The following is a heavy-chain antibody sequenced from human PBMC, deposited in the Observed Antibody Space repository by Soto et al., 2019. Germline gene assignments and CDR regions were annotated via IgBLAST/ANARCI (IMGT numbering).Heavy chain of an antibody. V-gene: IGHV5-51*01. D-gene: IGHD2-15*01. CDR2: IYPGDSDT. J-gene: IGHJ6*02. Sequence: LGESLKISCKGSGYSFTSYWIGWVRQMPGKGLEWMGIIYPGDSDTRYSPSFQGQVTISADKSISTAYLQWSSLKAWYTAMYYFARLACSGGSCYPFPEGYGMDVWGQGTTVTVSS. CDR1: GYSFTSYW. CDR3: ARLACSGGSCYPFPEGYGMDV.